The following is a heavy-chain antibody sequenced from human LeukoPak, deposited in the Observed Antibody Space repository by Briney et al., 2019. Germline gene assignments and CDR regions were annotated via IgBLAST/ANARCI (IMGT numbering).Heavy chain of an antibody. V-gene: IGHV4-31*03. Sequence: PSQTLSLTCTVSGGSISSGGYYWSWIRQHPGKGLEWIGNIYYTGNTYYNPPLKSRVTISVDTSENHFSLKLSSVTAADTAVYYCARAGDFWSGYSPSASDAFDIWGQGTMVTVSS. D-gene: IGHD3-3*01. CDR2: IYYTGNT. J-gene: IGHJ3*02. CDR1: GGSISSGGYY. CDR3: ARAGDFWSGYSPSASDAFDI.